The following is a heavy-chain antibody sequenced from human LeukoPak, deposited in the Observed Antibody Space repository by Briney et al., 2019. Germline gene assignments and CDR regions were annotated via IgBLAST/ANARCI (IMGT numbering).Heavy chain of an antibody. Sequence: PGGSLRLSCAASGFTFSSYAMSWVRQAPGKGLEWVSSISSSSSYIYYADSVKGRFTISRDNAKNSLYLQMNSLRAEDTAVYYRASGSNYESPSSPKSPYYFDYWGQGTLVTVSS. CDR1: GFTFSSYA. J-gene: IGHJ4*02. V-gene: IGHV3-21*01. CDR2: ISSSSSYI. CDR3: ASGSNYESPSSPKSPYYFDY. D-gene: IGHD4-4*01.